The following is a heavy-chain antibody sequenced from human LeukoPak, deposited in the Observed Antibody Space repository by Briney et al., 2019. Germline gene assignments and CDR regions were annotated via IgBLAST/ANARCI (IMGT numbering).Heavy chain of an antibody. CDR2: IYYSGST. Sequence: SETLSLTCTVSGGSIRSSSYHWGWIRQSPGKGLDWIGSIYYSGSTYYNPSLKSRVTISVDTSKNQCSLKLSSVTAADTAVYYCARARYDYVWGSSHSPTNWFDPWGQGTLVTVSS. V-gene: IGHV4-39*07. CDR1: GGSIRSSSYH. CDR3: ARARYDYVWGSSHSPTNWFDP. J-gene: IGHJ5*02. D-gene: IGHD3-16*01.